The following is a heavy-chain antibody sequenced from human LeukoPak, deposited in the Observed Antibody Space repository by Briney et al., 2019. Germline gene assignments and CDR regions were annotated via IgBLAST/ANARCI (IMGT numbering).Heavy chain of an antibody. CDR1: GYTFTSYA. CDR2: INAGNGNT. Sequence: ASVKVSCKASGYTFTSYAMHWVRQAPGQRLEWMGWINAGNGNTKYSQKLQGRVTITRDTSASTAYMELSSLRSEDTAVYYCARGWYGSGWYRIDYWGQGTLVTVSS. J-gene: IGHJ4*02. D-gene: IGHD6-19*01. V-gene: IGHV1-3*01. CDR3: ARGWYGSGWYRIDY.